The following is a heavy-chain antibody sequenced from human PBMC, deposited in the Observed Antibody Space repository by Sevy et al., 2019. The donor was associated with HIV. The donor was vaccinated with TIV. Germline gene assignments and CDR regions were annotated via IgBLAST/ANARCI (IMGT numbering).Heavy chain of an antibody. CDR1: GFTFTEFV. D-gene: IGHD3-22*01. CDR3: AKDVVGGYYDSSGYSDH. J-gene: IGHJ4*02. CDR2: INSGGGST. Sequence: GGSLRLSCAASGFTFTEFVMSWVRQAPGKGLEWVSTINSGGGSTYYADSVKGRFTISRDNSQTTLDLQMNSLRAEDTAVYYCAKDVVGGYYDSSGYSDHWGQGTLVTVSS. V-gene: IGHV3-23*01.